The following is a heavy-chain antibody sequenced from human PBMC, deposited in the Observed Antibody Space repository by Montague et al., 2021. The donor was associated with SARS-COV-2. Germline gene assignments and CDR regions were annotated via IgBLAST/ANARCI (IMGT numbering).Heavy chain of an antibody. D-gene: IGHD7-27*01. Sequence: SETLSLTCAVSGASFSGYHWTWFRQPPRRGLEWFVEVIHSGKTSSNQPPPSQLPMSVDNYKDKFSLRLSSVTVAATAVYFCAKGSHIYETRGLRTGWFDPWGQGTLVTVSS. CDR1: GASFSGYH. CDR3: AKGSHIYETRGLRTGWFDP. CDR2: VIHSGKT. V-gene: IGHV4-34*01. J-gene: IGHJ5*02.